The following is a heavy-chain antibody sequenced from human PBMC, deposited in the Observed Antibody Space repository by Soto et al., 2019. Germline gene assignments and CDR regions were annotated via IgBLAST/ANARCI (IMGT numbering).Heavy chain of an antibody. D-gene: IGHD4-17*01. J-gene: IGHJ3*02. CDR3: ARDSYGGNSGGAFDI. CDR1: GGSISSGGYS. Sequence: QLQLQESGSGLVKPSQTLSLTCAVSGGSISSGGYSWSWIRQPPGKGLEWIGYTYHSGSTYYNPSLKMRVTISVDRSKNQFSLKLSSVTAADTAVYYCARDSYGGNSGGAFDIWGQGTMVTVSS. V-gene: IGHV4-30-2*01. CDR2: TYHSGST.